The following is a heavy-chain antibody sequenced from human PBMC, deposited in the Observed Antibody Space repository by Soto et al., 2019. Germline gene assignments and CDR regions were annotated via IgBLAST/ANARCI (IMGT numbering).Heavy chain of an antibody. CDR2: IIPIFGTA. D-gene: IGHD5-18*01. CDR3: ARESGYSYGNFDY. Sequence: ASVKVSCKASGGTFSSYAISWVRQAPGQGLEWMGGIIPIFGTANYAQKFQGRVTITADESTSTAYMELNSLRSEDTAVYYCARESGYSYGNFDYWGQGTLVTVSS. J-gene: IGHJ4*02. V-gene: IGHV1-69*13. CDR1: GGTFSSYA.